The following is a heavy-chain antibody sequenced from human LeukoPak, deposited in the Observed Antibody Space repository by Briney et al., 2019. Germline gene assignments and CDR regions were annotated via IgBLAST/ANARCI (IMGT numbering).Heavy chain of an antibody. Sequence: PGGSLRLSCAASGFTFSSYAMHWVRQAPGKGLEWVAVISYDGSNKYYADSVKGRFTISRDNSKNTLYLQMNSLRAEDTAVYYCARGGQNYGSGPVDIWGQGTMVTVSS. D-gene: IGHD3-10*01. CDR1: GFTFSSYA. V-gene: IGHV3-30-3*01. CDR2: ISYDGSNK. J-gene: IGHJ3*02. CDR3: ARGGQNYGSGPVDI.